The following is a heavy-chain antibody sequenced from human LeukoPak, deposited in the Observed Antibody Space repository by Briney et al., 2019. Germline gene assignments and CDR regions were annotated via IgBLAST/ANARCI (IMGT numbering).Heavy chain of an antibody. V-gene: IGHV4-59*01. J-gene: IGHJ6*02. CDR2: IHYSGSS. CDR1: GGSISTYY. Sequence: PSETLSLTCSVSGGSISTYYWSWVRQPPGKGPEWIGYIHYSGSSNYNPSLKSRVTISVDTSKNQFSLKLSSVTAADTAVYYCARDCGGDCYSYYYYGMDVWGQGTTVTVSS. D-gene: IGHD2-21*02. CDR3: ARDCGGDCYSYYYYGMDV.